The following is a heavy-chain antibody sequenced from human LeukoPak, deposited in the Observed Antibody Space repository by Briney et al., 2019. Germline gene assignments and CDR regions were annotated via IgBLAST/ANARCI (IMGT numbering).Heavy chain of an antibody. CDR3: AKASRKLGFDY. CDR2: ISSSSSTI. CDR1: GFTFSSYS. Sequence: SGGSLRLSCAASGFTFSSYSMNWVRQAPGKGLEWVSYISSSSSTIYYADSVKGRFTISRDNAKNSLYLQMNSLRAEDTAVYYCAKASRKLGFDYWGQGTLVTVSS. D-gene: IGHD1-14*01. V-gene: IGHV3-48*01. J-gene: IGHJ4*02.